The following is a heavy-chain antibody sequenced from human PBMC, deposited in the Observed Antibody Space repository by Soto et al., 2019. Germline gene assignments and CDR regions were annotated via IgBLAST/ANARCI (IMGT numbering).Heavy chain of an antibody. CDR3: AREGEMPYYYYGLDV. CDR2: ISGYNGHT. V-gene: IGHV1-18*01. D-gene: IGHD3-16*01. CDR1: GYTFTTYG. Sequence: QVQLVQSGAEVRKPGASVKVSCKASGYTFTTYGISSVRQAPGQGLEWMGWISGYNGHTKYAQKFQGRVTMTTETSTNTVYMDLRNLRSDDTAVYYCAREGEMPYYYYGLDVWGQGTTVNVSS. J-gene: IGHJ6*02.